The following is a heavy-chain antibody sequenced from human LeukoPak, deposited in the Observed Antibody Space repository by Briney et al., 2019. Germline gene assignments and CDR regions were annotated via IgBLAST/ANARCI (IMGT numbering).Heavy chain of an antibody. D-gene: IGHD1/OR15-1a*01. Sequence: GGSLRLSCAASGFTFSSYSMNWVRQALGKGLEWVSSISSSSSYIYYADSVKGRFTISRDNAKNSLYLQKNSLRAEDTAVYYCARDREGTRPLYYFDYWGQGTLVTVSS. CDR2: ISSSSSYI. CDR1: GFTFSSYS. V-gene: IGHV3-21*01. CDR3: ARDREGTRPLYYFDY. J-gene: IGHJ4*02.